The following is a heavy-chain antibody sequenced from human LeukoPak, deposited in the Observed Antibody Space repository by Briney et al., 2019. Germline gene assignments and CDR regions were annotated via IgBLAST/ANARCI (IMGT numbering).Heavy chain of an antibody. CDR3: ARAPSEIGGYYPEYFRH. V-gene: IGHV3-74*01. CDR1: GFTFSSYW. CDR2: IKSDGST. D-gene: IGHD3-22*01. J-gene: IGHJ1*01. Sequence: GGSLRLSCAASGFTFSSYWMHWVRQAPGKGLVWVSRIKSDGSTNYADSVKGRFTISRNNAKNTVSLQMNSLRAEDTGVYYCARAPSEIGGYYPEYFRHWGQGTRVTVSS.